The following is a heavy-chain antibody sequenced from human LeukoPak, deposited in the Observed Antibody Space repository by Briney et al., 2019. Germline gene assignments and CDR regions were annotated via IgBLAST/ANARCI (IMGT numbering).Heavy chain of an antibody. CDR1: GFTVSSNY. Sequence: PGGSLTLSCAASGFTVSSNYMTWVRQAPGKGLEWVSVIYSGGSTYYADSVKGRFSISRDNSKNTVYLQMNSLRVEDTAVYYCASLLSGAYWGQGTLVTVSS. CDR2: IYSGGST. D-gene: IGHD3-10*01. V-gene: IGHV3-53*01. CDR3: ASLLSGAY. J-gene: IGHJ4*02.